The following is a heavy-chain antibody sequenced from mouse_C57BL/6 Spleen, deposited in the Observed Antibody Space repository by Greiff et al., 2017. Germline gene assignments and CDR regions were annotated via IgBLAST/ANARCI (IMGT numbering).Heavy chain of an antibody. Sequence: VKLQQPGAELVRPGSSVKLSCKASGYTFTSYWMHWVKQRPIQGLEWIGNIDTSDSETHYNQKFKDKATLTVDKSSSTAYMQLSSLTSEDSAVYYCARGNLFDYWGQGTTLTVSS. CDR3: ARGNLFDY. J-gene: IGHJ2*01. D-gene: IGHD2-1*01. V-gene: IGHV1-52*01. CDR1: GYTFTSYW. CDR2: IDTSDSET.